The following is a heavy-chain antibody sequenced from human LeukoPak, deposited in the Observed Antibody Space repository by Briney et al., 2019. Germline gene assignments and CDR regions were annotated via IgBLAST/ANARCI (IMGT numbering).Heavy chain of an antibody. CDR3: AKGVLSYYYRDV. J-gene: IGHJ6*03. D-gene: IGHD2/OR15-2a*01. CDR1: GFAFRSYA. CDR2: ISYDAKNI. V-gene: IGHV3-30*04. Sequence: GGSLRLSCEASGFAFRSYAMHWVRQAPGKGLEWLTVISYDAKNIDYANSVEGRFTISRDNSRRTVHLQMDSLRVEDTAVYFCAKGVLSYYYRDVWGKGTTVIVSS.